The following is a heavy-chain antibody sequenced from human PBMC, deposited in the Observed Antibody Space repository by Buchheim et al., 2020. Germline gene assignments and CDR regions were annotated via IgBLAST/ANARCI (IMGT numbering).Heavy chain of an antibody. D-gene: IGHD2-2*01. CDR1: GGSVSSGSYY. Sequence: QVQLQESGPGLVKPSETLSLTCTVSGGSVSSGSYYWSWIRQPPGKGLEWIGYIYYSGSTHYNPSLKSRVTISVDTSKNQFSLKLSSVTAADTAVYYCARVVCSSTSCFGHWGYYMDVWGKGTT. J-gene: IGHJ6*03. CDR2: IYYSGST. V-gene: IGHV4-61*01. CDR3: ARVVCSSTSCFGHWGYYMDV.